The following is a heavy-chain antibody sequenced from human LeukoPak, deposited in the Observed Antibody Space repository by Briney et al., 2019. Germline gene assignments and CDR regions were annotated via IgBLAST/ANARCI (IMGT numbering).Heavy chain of an antibody. CDR3: ARESGYSSSWPYYYYYMDV. Sequence: GESLKISCKGSGYSFTSYWIGWVRQMPGKGLELMGIIYPGDSDTRYSPSFQGQVTISADKSISTAYLQWSSLKASDTAMYYCARESGYSSSWPYYYYYMDVWGKGTTVTVSS. D-gene: IGHD6-13*01. V-gene: IGHV5-51*01. CDR1: GYSFTSYW. CDR2: IYPGDSDT. J-gene: IGHJ6*03.